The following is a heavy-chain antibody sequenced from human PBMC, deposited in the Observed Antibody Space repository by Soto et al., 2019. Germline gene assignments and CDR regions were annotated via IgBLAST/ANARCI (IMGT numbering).Heavy chain of an antibody. CDR1: GGSISGSY. D-gene: IGHD6-19*01. Sequence: PSETLCVTCSFSGGSISGSYWNWIRQSPGKGLELLGYVYYTGSINYSPSLRSRVSISVDTSKNEFSLRLSSVTAADTAVYFCARSVAVPGAHIDYWGQGTRVTVSS. J-gene: IGHJ4*02. V-gene: IGHV4-59*01. CDR2: VYYTGSI. CDR3: ARSVAVPGAHIDY.